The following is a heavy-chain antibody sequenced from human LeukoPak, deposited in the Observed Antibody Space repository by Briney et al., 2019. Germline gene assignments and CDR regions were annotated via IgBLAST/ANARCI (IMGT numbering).Heavy chain of an antibody. CDR1: GYTFTSYG. V-gene: IGHV1-18*01. CDR2: ISAYNGNT. D-gene: IGHD2-15*01. CDR3: AGDRFYCSGGSCPNPFDY. J-gene: IGHJ4*02. Sequence: ASVKVSCRASGYTFTSYGISWVRQAPGQGLEWMGWISAYNGNTNYAQKLQGRVTMTTDTSTSTAYMELRSLRSDDTAVYYCAGDRFYCSGGSCPNPFDYWGQGTLVTVSS.